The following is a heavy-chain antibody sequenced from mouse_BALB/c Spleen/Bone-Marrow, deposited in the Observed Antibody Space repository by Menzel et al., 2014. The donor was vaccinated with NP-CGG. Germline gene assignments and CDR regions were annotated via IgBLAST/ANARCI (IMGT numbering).Heavy chain of an antibody. CDR1: GFSFXSYG. CDR3: ARHAYYDQTEVSFVY. V-gene: IGHV5-9-2*01. CDR2: ISGGGSYT. Sequence: EVQRVESGGGLVKSGGSLKLSCAASGFSFXSYGMSWVRQTPEKRLEWVATISGGGSYTFYPDSVMGRFTISRDNAKNNLYLQLSSLRSEDTALYYCARHAYYDQTEVSFVYWGQGTLVTVSA. D-gene: IGHD2-4*01. J-gene: IGHJ3*01.